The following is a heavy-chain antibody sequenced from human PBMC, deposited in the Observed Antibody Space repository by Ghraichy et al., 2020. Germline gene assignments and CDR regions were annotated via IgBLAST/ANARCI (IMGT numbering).Heavy chain of an antibody. D-gene: IGHD4-23*01. CDR2: IYHSGTA. V-gene: IGHV4-59*08. CDR3: ARHMDLGGNSLYYGMDV. Sequence: SETLSLTCSVSGGSIGSYYWSWIRQPAGKGLEWIGYIYHSGTANYNPSLRSRVTIPVDTSQNQFSLNLRSVTAADTAVYYCARHMDLGGNSLYYGMDVWGRGTTVIVSS. CDR1: GGSIGSYY. J-gene: IGHJ6*02.